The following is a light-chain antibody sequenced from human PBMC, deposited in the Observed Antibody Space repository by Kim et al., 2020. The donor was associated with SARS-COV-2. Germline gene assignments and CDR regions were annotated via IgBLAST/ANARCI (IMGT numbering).Light chain of an antibody. V-gene: IGKV3-11*01. J-gene: IGKJ4*02. CDR3: HHRANWPALT. Sequence: PGNRALLSCRASPNIGRYLAWYQQRPGQAPRLLIYEVFNRAAGVPARFSGNGSETDFTLTITSLEPDDFAVYYCHHRANWPALTFGGGTKVDIK. CDR2: EVF. CDR1: PNIGRY.